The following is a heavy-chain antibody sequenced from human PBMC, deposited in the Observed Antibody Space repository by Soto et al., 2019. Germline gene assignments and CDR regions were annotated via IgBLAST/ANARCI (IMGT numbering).Heavy chain of an antibody. CDR2: IIPIFGTA. J-gene: IGHJ5*02. CDR3: ARDASAAKLVNWFDP. Sequence: SVKVSCKASGGTFSSYAISWVRQAPGQGLEWMGGIIPIFGTANYAQKFQGRVTITADESTSTAYMELSSLRSEDTAVYYCARDASAAKLVNWFDPWGQGTLVTVSS. D-gene: IGHD6-25*01. V-gene: IGHV1-69*13. CDR1: GGTFSSYA.